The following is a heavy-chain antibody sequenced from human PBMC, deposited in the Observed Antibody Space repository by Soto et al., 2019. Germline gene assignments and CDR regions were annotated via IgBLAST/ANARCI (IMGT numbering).Heavy chain of an antibody. J-gene: IGHJ5*02. CDR3: ARGLSVETGTTGSWFDP. Sequence: SETLSLTCNVSGAPISSGGFYWSWIRQHPGKGPEWIGYIYNSGTTFYNPSLGSRVTMSLDAAKNHFSLELRSVTVADTAVYYCARGLSVETGTTGSWFDPWGQGTLVTVSS. CDR2: IYNSGTT. D-gene: IGHD1-7*01. CDR1: GAPISSGGFY. V-gene: IGHV4-31*03.